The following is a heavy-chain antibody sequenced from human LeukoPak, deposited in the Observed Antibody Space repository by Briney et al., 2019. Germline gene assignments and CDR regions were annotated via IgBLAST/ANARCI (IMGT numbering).Heavy chain of an antibody. D-gene: IGHD3-22*01. Sequence: ASVKVSCKASGGTFSSYVISWVRQAPGQGLEWMGGIIPIFGTANYAQKFQGRVTITTDESTSTAYMELSSLRSEDTAVYYCARDRRRYYYDSSGYYYSSPFDYWGQGTLVTVSS. J-gene: IGHJ4*02. V-gene: IGHV1-69*05. CDR2: IIPIFGTA. CDR3: ARDRRRYYYDSSGYYYSSPFDY. CDR1: GGTFSSYV.